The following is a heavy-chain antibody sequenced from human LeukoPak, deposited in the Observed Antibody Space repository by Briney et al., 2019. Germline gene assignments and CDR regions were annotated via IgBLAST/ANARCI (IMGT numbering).Heavy chain of an antibody. V-gene: IGHV3-23*01. CDR3: AKDSSIWYYMDV. CDR2: ISYGGDLK. J-gene: IGHJ6*03. CDR1: GFTFSIYS. D-gene: IGHD6-13*01. Sequence: GGSLRLSCSASGFTFSIYSMTWVRQAPGKGLEWVSGISYGGDLKYYADSMKGRFTISRDDSKSTLYLQMNSLRAEDTAVYYCAKDSSIWYYMDVWGRGTTVTVS.